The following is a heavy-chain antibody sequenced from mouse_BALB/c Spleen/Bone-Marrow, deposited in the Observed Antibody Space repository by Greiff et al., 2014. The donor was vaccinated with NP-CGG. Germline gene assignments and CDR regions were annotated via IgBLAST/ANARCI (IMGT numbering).Heavy chain of an antibody. V-gene: IGHV1-5*01. Sequence: VQLQQSGTVLTRPGASVKMSCKASGYSSTSYWMHWVKQRPGQGLEWIGAIYPGNSDTSYNQKFKGKAKLTAVTSASTAYMELSSLTNEDSAVYYCTRGGLSYAMDYWGQGTSVTVSS. CDR3: TRGGLSYAMDY. CDR1: GYSSTSYW. CDR2: IYPGNSDT. D-gene: IGHD1-1*02. J-gene: IGHJ4*01.